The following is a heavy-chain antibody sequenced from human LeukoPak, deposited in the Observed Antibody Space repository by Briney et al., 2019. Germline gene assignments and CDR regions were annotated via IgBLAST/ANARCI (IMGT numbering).Heavy chain of an antibody. CDR2: INSDGSST. D-gene: IGHD4-17*01. CDR3: ARVFPYTVTTLGY. J-gene: IGHJ4*02. V-gene: IGHV3-74*01. CDR1: GFTFDDYA. Sequence: GGSLRLSCAASGFTFDDYAMHWVRQAPGKGLVWVSRINSDGSSTNYADSVKVRVTVYRDNAKNTLYLQMNSLRVEDTAVYYCARVFPYTVTTLGYWGRGTLVTVSS.